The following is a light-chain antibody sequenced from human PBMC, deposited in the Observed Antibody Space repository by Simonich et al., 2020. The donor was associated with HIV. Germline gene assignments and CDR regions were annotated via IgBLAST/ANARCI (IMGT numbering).Light chain of an antibody. V-gene: IGKV3-15*01. J-gene: IGKJ1*01. Sequence: EIVMTQSPATLSVSPGERATLSCRASRKVASQVAWYQQKPGQAPRLLIYAASSRAPGIPARFSGSGFGPEFTLTISSIQSEDFAVYSCQHRSNWPPTFGQGTKVDIK. CDR3: QHRSNWPPT. CDR1: RKVASQ. CDR2: AAS.